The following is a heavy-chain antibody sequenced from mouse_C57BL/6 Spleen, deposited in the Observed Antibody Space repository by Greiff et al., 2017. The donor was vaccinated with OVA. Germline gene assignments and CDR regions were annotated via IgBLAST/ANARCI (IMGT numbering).Heavy chain of an antibody. CDR3: AREGGLLPFAY. D-gene: IGHD1-1*01. J-gene: IGHJ3*01. CDR1: GYTFTDHT. CDR2: ISPRDGST. V-gene: IGHV1-78*01. Sequence: VQLQESDAELVKPGASVKISCKVSGYTFTDHTIHWMKQRPEQGLEWIGYISPRDGSTKYNEKFKGKATLTADKSYSTAYMQLNSLTSEDSAVYFCAREGGLLPFAYWGQGTLVTVSA.